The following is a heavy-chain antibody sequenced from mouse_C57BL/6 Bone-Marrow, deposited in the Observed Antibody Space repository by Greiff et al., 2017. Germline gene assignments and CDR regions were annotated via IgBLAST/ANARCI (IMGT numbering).Heavy chain of an antibody. V-gene: IGHV1-69*01. CDR3: ARETLFWFAY. CDR2: IDPSDSYT. CDR1: GYTFTSYW. J-gene: IGHJ3*01. Sequence: VQLQQPGAELVMPGASVKLSCKASGYTFTSYWMHWVKQRPGQGLEWIGEIDPSDSYTNYNQTFKGKSTLTVDKSSSTAYMQLSSLTSEDSAVYYCARETLFWFAYWGQGTLVTVSA. D-gene: IGHD1-1*01.